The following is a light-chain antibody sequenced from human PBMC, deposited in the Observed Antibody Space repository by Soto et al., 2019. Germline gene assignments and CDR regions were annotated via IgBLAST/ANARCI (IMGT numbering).Light chain of an antibody. V-gene: IGKV3-15*01. CDR3: QQYNNWPPVT. Sequence: EIVMTQSPATLSVSPGERATLSCRASQSVSSNLAWYQQKFGQAPRLLIYGASTGVPGIPARFSGSGSGTEFTLTISSLQSEDLAVYYCQQYNNWPPVTFGQGTRLEIK. CDR1: QSVSSN. CDR2: GAS. J-gene: IGKJ5*01.